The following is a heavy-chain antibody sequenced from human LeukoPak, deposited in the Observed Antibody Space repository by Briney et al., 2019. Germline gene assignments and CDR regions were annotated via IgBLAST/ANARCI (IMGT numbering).Heavy chain of an antibody. Sequence: KPSETLSLTCTVSGGSISSYSWSWIRQPPGQGLEWIGYIHYSGSTNYTPSLKSRVTISADTSKNQFSLKLSSVTAADTAVYYCAREDGSGTYYRNYWGHGTLVTVSS. J-gene: IGHJ4*01. D-gene: IGHD3-10*01. CDR2: IHYSGST. CDR1: GGSISSYS. V-gene: IGHV4-59*13. CDR3: AREDGSGTYYRNY.